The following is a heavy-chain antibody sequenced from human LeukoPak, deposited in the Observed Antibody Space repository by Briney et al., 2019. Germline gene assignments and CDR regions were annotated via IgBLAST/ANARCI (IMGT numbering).Heavy chain of an antibody. CDR3: ARGFNYYGSGSYYSGFDY. CDR2: IWYDGSNK. J-gene: IGHJ4*02. Sequence: GGSLRLSCAASGFTFSSYGMHWVRQAPGKGLERVAVIWYDGSNKYYADSVKGRFTISRDNSKNTLYLQMNSLRAEDTAVYYCARGFNYYGSGSYYSGFDYWGQGTLVTVSS. CDR1: GFTFSSYG. D-gene: IGHD3-10*01. V-gene: IGHV3-33*01.